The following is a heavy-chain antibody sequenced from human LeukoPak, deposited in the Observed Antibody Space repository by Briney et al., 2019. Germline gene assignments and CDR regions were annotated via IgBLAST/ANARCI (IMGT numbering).Heavy chain of an antibody. CDR1: GGSISSYY. Sequence: SSETLSLTCTVSGGSISSYYWSWIRQPPGKGLEWIGYIYYSGSTNYNPSLKSRVTISVDTSKNQFSLKRSSVTAADTAVYYCARALRFLEWSPNWFDPWGQGTLVTVSS. V-gene: IGHV4-59*01. J-gene: IGHJ5*02. CDR2: IYYSGST. CDR3: ARALRFLEWSPNWFDP. D-gene: IGHD3-3*01.